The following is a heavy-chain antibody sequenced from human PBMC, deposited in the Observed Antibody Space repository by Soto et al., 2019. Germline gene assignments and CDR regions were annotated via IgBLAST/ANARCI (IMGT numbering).Heavy chain of an antibody. Sequence: SVKVACEASGGTFSSYAISWVRQAPGPGLEWMGGIIPIFGTANYAQKFQGRVTITADESTSTAYMELSSLRSEDTAVYYCARDGVISMVPGPTVGEDYYYGMDVWGQGTTVTVSS. D-gene: IGHD3-10*01. V-gene: IGHV1-69*13. CDR3: ARDGVISMVPGPTVGEDYYYGMDV. CDR1: GGTFSSYA. J-gene: IGHJ6*02. CDR2: IIPIFGTA.